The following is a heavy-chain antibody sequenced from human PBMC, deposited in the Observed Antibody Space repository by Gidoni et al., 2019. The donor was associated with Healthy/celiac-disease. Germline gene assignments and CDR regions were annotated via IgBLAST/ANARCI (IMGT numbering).Heavy chain of an antibody. Sequence: QVQLVQSAAEVENPGASVKVSCTASGSTFTSYDINWVRQATGQGLAWMGWMNPNSGNTGYAQKFQGRVNMTRNTSISTAYMELSSLRSEDTAVYYSARVGKQLDSYYMDVWGKGTTVTVSS. CDR3: ARVGKQLDSYYMDV. D-gene: IGHD6-6*01. V-gene: IGHV1-8*01. J-gene: IGHJ6*03. CDR2: MNPNSGNT. CDR1: GSTFTSYD.